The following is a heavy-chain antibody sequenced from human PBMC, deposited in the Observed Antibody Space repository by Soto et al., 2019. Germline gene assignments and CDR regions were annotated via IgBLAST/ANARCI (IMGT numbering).Heavy chain of an antibody. V-gene: IGHV1-69*12. D-gene: IGHD5-18*01. Sequence: QVQLVQSGAEVKKPESSVKVSCKAPGGTFSTYAISWVRQAPGQGLEWMGGIIPMFGTANYAQRFQDRVTITADESTNKVYRALSSLRSEDTAVYFCASGIQLWLRRINNGYSGWGQGTLVTVSS. J-gene: IGHJ4*02. CDR2: IIPMFGTA. CDR1: GGTFSTYA. CDR3: ASGIQLWLRRINNGYSG.